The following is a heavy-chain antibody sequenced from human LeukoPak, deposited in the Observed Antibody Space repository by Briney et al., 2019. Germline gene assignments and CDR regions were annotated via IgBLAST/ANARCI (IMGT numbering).Heavy chain of an antibody. CDR2: ISGSGGST. CDR3: AKGGWLEY. J-gene: IGHJ4*02. D-gene: IGHD6-19*01. V-gene: IGHV3-23*01. CDR1: GFTFRIYA. Sequence: GGSLRLSCAGSGFTFRIYAMSWVRQARGKGLEWVSAISGSGGSTYYAYSVKGLFTSSRDNSKNTLYLQMNRLRAEDTAVYYCAKGGWLEYWGQGTLVTVSS.